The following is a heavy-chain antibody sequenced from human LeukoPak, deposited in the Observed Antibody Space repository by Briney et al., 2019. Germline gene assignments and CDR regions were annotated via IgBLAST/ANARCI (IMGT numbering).Heavy chain of an antibody. V-gene: IGHV1-69*13. CDR3: ARVGFLEWLFFDY. CDR1: GGTFSSYA. Sequence: SVQVSCKASGGTFSSYAISWVRQAPGQGLEWMGGIIPIFGTANNAQKFQGRVTITADESTSTAYMELSSLRSEDTAVYYCARVGFLEWLFFDYWGQGILVTVSS. D-gene: IGHD3-3*02. J-gene: IGHJ4*02. CDR2: IIPIFGTA.